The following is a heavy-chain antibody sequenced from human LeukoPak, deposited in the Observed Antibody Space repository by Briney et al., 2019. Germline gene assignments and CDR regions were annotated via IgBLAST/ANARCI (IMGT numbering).Heavy chain of an antibody. CDR1: GFTFSSYS. CDR2: ISSSSSYI. V-gene: IGHV3-21*01. J-gene: IGHJ5*02. D-gene: IGHD6-13*01. CDR3: ARDAPKSRAAGGKNWFDP. Sequence: PGGSLRLSCAASGFTFSSYSMNWVRQAPGKGLEWVSSISSSSSYIYYADSVKGRFTISRDNAKNSLCLQMNSLRAEDTAVYYCARDAPKSRAAGGKNWFDPWGQGTLVTVSS.